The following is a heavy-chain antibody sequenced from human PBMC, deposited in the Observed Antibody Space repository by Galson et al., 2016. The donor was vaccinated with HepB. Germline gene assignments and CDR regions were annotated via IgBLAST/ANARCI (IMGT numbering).Heavy chain of an antibody. J-gene: IGHJ4*02. V-gene: IGHV3-23*01. CDR2: IHNDAATT. CDR1: GFAFSNYA. D-gene: IGHD1-26*01. CDR3: SKAEGWEGTEYYFDY. Sequence: SLRLSCAGSGFAFSNYAMSWVRQAPGKGLEWVSLIHNDAATTGYADFVKGRFTISRDKYKNKVYPQMNSLSAEDTATYYCSKAEGWEGTEYYFDYWGQGTLVTVSS.